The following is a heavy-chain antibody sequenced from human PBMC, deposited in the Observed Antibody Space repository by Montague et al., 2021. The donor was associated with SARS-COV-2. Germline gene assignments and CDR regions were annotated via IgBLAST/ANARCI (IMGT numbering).Heavy chain of an antibody. V-gene: IGHV3-21*01. J-gene: IGHJ3*01. CDR3: ARGEMATILESFDL. Sequence: SLRLSCAASGLTFSSYSMVWVRQAPGKGLEWVSSITSSSDYIHHAVPVKGRFTISRDNDRNSLYLLMNSLRAEDTAVYYCARGEMATILESFDLWGQGTMVTVSS. D-gene: IGHD5-24*01. CDR2: ITSSSDYI. CDR1: GLTFSSYS.